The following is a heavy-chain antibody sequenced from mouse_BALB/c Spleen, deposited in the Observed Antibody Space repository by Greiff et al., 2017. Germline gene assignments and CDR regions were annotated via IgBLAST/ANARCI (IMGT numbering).Heavy chain of an antibody. CDR1: GYSITSDYA. D-gene: IGHD4-1*01. CDR2: ISYSGST. Sequence: EVQLVESGPGLVKPSQSLSLTCTVTGYSITSDYAWNWIRQFPGNKLEWMGYISYSGSTSYNPSLKSRISITRDTSKNQFFLQLNSVTTEDTATYYCARGGTTWFAYWGQGTLVTVSA. CDR3: ARGGTTWFAY. J-gene: IGHJ3*01. V-gene: IGHV3-2*02.